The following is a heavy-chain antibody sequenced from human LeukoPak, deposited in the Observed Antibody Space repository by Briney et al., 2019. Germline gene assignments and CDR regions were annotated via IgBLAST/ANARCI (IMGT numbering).Heavy chain of an antibody. J-gene: IGHJ4*02. CDR2: ISWNSGSI. CDR1: GFTFDDYA. Sequence: PGGSLRLSCAASGFTFDDYAMHWVRQAPGKGLEWVSGISWNSGSIGYADSVKGRFTISRDNSKNTLYLQMNSLRAEDTAVYYCANVGGVIVIPVPDYWGQGTLVTVSS. CDR3: ANVGGVIVIPVPDY. D-gene: IGHD3-16*02. V-gene: IGHV3-9*01.